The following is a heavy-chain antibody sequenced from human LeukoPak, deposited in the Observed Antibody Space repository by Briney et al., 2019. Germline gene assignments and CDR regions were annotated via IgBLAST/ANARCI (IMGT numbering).Heavy chain of an antibody. J-gene: IGHJ4*02. V-gene: IGHV1-24*01. CDR1: GYTLTELS. Sequence: ASVKVSCKVSGYTLTELSMHWVRQAPGKGLEWMGGFDPEDGETIYAQKFQGRVTMTEDTSTDTAYMELSSLRSEDTAVYYCATFPIAVAGNLLFGYWGQGTLVTVSS. D-gene: IGHD6-19*01. CDR3: ATFPIAVAGNLLFGY. CDR2: FDPEDGET.